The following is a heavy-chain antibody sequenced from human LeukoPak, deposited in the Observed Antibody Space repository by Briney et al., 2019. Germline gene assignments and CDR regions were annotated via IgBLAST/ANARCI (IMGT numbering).Heavy chain of an antibody. CDR3: ARQSGGSYVFFDY. Sequence: PSETLPLTCTVSGGSLSTYYWSWIRQPAGKGLEWIGRISATRNSNYNPSLKSRVTISVDKSKDQFSLKLTSVTAADTAVYFCARQSGGSYVFFDYWGRGTLVTVSS. V-gene: IGHV4-4*07. CDR1: GGSLSTYY. CDR2: ISATRNS. J-gene: IGHJ4*02. D-gene: IGHD3-22*01.